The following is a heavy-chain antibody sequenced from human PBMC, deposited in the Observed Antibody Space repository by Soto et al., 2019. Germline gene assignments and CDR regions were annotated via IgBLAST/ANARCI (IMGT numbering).Heavy chain of an antibody. Sequence: SETLSLTCTVSGGSISSGGYYWSWIRQHPGKGLEWIGYIYYSGSTYYNPSLKSRVTISVDTSKNQFSLKLSSVTAADTAVYYCARDGPLHYSNYFLGKGVDGDGMDVWGQGTTVTVSS. CDR1: GGSISSGGYY. CDR3: ARDGPLHYSNYFLGKGVDGDGMDV. CDR2: IYYSGST. V-gene: IGHV4-31*03. J-gene: IGHJ6*02. D-gene: IGHD4-4*01.